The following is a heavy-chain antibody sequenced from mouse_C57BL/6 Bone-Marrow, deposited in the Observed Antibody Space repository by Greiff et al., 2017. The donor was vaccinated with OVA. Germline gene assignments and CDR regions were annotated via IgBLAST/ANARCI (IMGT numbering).Heavy chain of an antibody. CDR1: GYSITSDY. V-gene: IGHV3-8*01. D-gene: IGHD1-1*01. Sequence: DVMLVESGPGLAKPSQTLSLTCSVTGYSITSDYWNWIRKFPGNKLEYMGYISYSGSTYYNPSLKSRISITRDTSKNQYYLQLNSVTTEDTATYYCARYRDYYGSSYAMDYWGQGTSVTVSS. CDR2: ISYSGST. CDR3: ARYRDYYGSSYAMDY. J-gene: IGHJ4*01.